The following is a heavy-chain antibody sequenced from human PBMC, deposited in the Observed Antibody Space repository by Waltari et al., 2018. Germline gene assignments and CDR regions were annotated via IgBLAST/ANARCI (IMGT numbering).Heavy chain of an antibody. J-gene: IGHJ4*02. CDR2: IYYSAST. CDR3: ARDPFDSSGYYYIDY. V-gene: IGHV4-39*07. D-gene: IGHD3-22*01. Sequence: QLQLQESGPGLVKPSETLSLTCTVSGGSISSSSYYWGWIRQPPGKGLEWIGSIYYSASTSYNPTIKSRVTISVDTSKNQFSLKLSSVTAADTAVYYCARDPFDSSGYYYIDYWGQGTLVTVSS. CDR1: GGSISSSSYY.